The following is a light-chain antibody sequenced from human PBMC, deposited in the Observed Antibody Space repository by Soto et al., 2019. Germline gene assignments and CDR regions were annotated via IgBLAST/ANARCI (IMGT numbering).Light chain of an antibody. J-gene: IGKJ1*01. CDR2: DAS. CDR3: QQYGTPPQT. CDR1: QSVSGRD. Sequence: EIVLTQSPGTLSLSPGERATLSCRASQSVSGRDLTWFQQKPGQTPRLLIYDASTRATGIPDRFSGSGSGTDFTLTISRLEPEDFAVYYCQQYGTPPQTFGQGTKVEMK. V-gene: IGKV3-20*01.